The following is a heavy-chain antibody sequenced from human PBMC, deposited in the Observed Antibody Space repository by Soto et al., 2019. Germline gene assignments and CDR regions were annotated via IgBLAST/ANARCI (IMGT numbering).Heavy chain of an antibody. V-gene: IGHV1-3*01. CDR3: GRVGQWDPPDLDAFDI. CDR1: GYTFTSYA. Sequence: GASVKVSCKASGYTFTSYAMRWVRQAPGQRLEWMGWINVGNGNTKYSQKFQGRVTITRDTSASTAYMELSSLRSEDTAVYYCGRVGQWDPPDLDAFDIWGQGTRVTVSS. CDR2: INVGNGNT. D-gene: IGHD1-26*01. J-gene: IGHJ3*02.